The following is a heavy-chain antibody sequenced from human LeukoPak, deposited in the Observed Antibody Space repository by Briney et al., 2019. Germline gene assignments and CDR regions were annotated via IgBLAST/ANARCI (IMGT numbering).Heavy chain of an antibody. J-gene: IGHJ4*02. CDR2: LSCSGATT. CDR1: GFNFNTYA. D-gene: IGHD3-22*01. Sequence: GGSLRLSCAASGFNFNTYAMSWVRQAPGKGLEWVSVLSCSGATTYYADSVKGRFTISRDNSKNTLYLQMNSLRAEDTAVYYCAKTTVVIITPSFFYFDYWGQGTLVTVSS. CDR3: AKTTVVIITPSFFYFDY. V-gene: IGHV3-23*01.